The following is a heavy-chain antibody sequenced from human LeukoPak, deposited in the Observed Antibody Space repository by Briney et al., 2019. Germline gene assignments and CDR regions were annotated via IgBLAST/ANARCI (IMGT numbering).Heavy chain of an antibody. CDR1: GGSFSGYY. J-gene: IGHJ3*02. Sequence: SETLSLTCAVYGGSFSGYYWSWIRQPPGKGLEWIGEVNHSGSTNYNPSLKSRVTISVDTSKNQFSLKLSSVTAADTAVYYCARDIPTYYYDSSGPGAFDIWGQGTMVTVSS. CDR2: VNHSGST. CDR3: ARDIPTYYYDSSGPGAFDI. D-gene: IGHD3-22*01. V-gene: IGHV4-34*01.